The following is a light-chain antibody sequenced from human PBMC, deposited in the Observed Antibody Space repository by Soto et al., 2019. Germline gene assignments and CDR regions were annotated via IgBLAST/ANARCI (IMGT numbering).Light chain of an antibody. CDR1: QSISTS. CDR3: QEHSSWPPLT. V-gene: IGKV3-11*01. J-gene: IGKJ4*01. CDR2: DAS. Sequence: EIVLTQSPATLSLSPRDTATLSCRANQSISTSLAWYQHKSGQAPRLVVSDASRRATGIPVRFSGSGSGTAFTLTISTLEPKDFGIYYCQEHSSWPPLTFGGGTKVEIK.